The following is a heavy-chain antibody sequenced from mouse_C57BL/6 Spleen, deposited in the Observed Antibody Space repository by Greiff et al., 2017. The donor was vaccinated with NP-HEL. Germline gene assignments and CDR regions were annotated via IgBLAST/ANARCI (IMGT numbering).Heavy chain of an antibody. CDR1: VYTFTSYW. J-gene: IGHJ4*01. Sequence: VKLQQPGAELVKPGASVKMSCKASVYTFTSYWITWVKQRPGQGLEWIGDIYPGSGSTNYNEKFKSKATLTVDTSSSTAYMQLSSLTSEDSAVYYCARYGLYSNFSAMDYWGQGTSGTVSS. V-gene: IGHV1-55*01. CDR2: IYPGSGST. D-gene: IGHD2-5*01. CDR3: ARYGLYSNFSAMDY.